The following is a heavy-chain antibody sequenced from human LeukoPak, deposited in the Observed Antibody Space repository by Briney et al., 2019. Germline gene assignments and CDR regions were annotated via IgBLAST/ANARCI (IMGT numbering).Heavy chain of an antibody. Sequence: PSETLSLTCAVYGGSFSGYYWGWIRQPPGKGLEWIGEINHSGSTNYNPSLKSRVAISVDTSKNQFSLKLSSVTAADTAVYYCARNYCSSTSCYYYFDYWGQGTLVTVSS. J-gene: IGHJ4*02. CDR2: INHSGST. V-gene: IGHV4-34*01. D-gene: IGHD2-2*01. CDR1: GGSFSGYY. CDR3: ARNYCSSTSCYYYFDY.